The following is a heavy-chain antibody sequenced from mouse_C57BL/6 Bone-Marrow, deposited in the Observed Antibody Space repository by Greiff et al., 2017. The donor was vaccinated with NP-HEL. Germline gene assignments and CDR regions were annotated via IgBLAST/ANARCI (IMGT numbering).Heavy chain of an antibody. Sequence: QVQLKESGAELVKPGASVKMSCKASGYTFTSYWITWVKQRPGQGLEWIGDIYPGSGSTNYNEKFKSKATLTVDTSSSTAYMQLSSLTSEDSAVYYCARSGGLTGTEDYWGQGTTLTVSS. J-gene: IGHJ2*01. V-gene: IGHV1-55*01. CDR1: GYTFTSYW. CDR3: ARSGGLTGTEDY. CDR2: IYPGSGST. D-gene: IGHD4-1*01.